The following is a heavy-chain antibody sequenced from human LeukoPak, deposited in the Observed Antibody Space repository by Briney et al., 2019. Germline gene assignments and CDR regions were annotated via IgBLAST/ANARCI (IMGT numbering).Heavy chain of an antibody. CDR1: GGTFSSYA. CDR2: IITIFGTA. V-gene: IGHV1-69*06. Sequence: SVTVSFKASGGTFSSYAISWVRQAPGQGLEWMGGIITIFGTANYAQKFQGRVTITADKSTSTAYMELSSLRSEDTAVYYCAIDWVYNWNDRVASDLFDPWGQGTLVTVSS. J-gene: IGHJ5*02. D-gene: IGHD1-1*01. CDR3: AIDWVYNWNDRVASDLFDP.